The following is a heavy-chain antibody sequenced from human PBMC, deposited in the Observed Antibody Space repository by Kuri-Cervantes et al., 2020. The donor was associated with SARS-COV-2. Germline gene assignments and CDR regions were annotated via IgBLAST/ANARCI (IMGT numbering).Heavy chain of an antibody. CDR2: ISDAGTTT. D-gene: IGHD3-10*01. V-gene: IGHV3-23*01. Sequence: GESLKISCAASGFSFSDYVMTWVRQAPGKGLEWVSIISDAGTTTHYADSVKGRFTISRDNSKNTVYLQMNNLEVEETGVYFCATGFTSVWFRPLAYWGQGTLVTVSS. CDR3: ATGFTSVWFRPLAY. CDR1: GFSFSDYV. J-gene: IGHJ4*02.